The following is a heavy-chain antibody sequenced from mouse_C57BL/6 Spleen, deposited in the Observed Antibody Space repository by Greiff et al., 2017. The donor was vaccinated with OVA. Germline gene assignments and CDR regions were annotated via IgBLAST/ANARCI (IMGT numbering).Heavy chain of an antibody. CDR2: INYDGSST. V-gene: IGHV5-16*01. D-gene: IGHD1-1*01. CDR3: AREGITTDYFDY. CDR1: GFTFSDYY. Sequence: EVMLVESEGGLVQPGSSMKLSCTASGFTFSDYYMAWVRQVPEKGLEWVANINYDGSSTYYLDSLKSRFIISRDNAKNILYLQMSSLKSEDTATYYCAREGITTDYFDYWGQGTTLTVSS. J-gene: IGHJ2*01.